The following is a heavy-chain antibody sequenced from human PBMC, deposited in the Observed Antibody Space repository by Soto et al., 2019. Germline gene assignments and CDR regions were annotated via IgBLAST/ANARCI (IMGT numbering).Heavy chain of an antibody. CDR3: ARTRQRRPVFYVDY. D-gene: IGHD2-2*01. Sequence: QVQLMQSGAEVTKPGSSVKVSCKASGGPFNTFGISWVRQAPGQGLEWMGGIIPKYGTTNYARRFQGRVTITADESTTTAHLGLSSLRHDDTAIYYCARTRQRRPVFYVDYWGQGTPISVTS. J-gene: IGHJ4*02. CDR1: GGPFNTFG. V-gene: IGHV1-69*01. CDR2: IIPKYGTT.